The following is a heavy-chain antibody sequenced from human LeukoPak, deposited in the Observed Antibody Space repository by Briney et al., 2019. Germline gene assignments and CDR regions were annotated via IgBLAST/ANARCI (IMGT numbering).Heavy chain of an antibody. J-gene: IGHJ4*02. D-gene: IGHD3-22*01. CDR1: GYTFTRYF. V-gene: IGHV1-46*01. CDR2: LNPGGEWT. CDR3: ARVSDNSGYYHLHY. Sequence: GASVKVSCKASGYTFTRYFIHWVRQAPGQGLEWMGILNPGGEWTTYAKKFQGRLTMTKDTSTSTVYMDLSSLRSEDTAVYYCARVSDNSGYYHLHYWGQGTLATVSS.